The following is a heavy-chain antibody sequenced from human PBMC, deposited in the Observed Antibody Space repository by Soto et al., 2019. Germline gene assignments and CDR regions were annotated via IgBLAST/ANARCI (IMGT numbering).Heavy chain of an antibody. Sequence: QVQLVESGGGLVKPGGSLRLSCAASGFSFSVYYMTWIRQAPGRGLECISYISNRGDAIYYADSVKGRFTISRDDARSSLFRQMHTLSAADMAVYYCARDRAGTRSLPHNSFDLWGQGTMVTVAS. J-gene: IGHJ3*01. CDR3: ARDRAGTRSLPHNSFDL. CDR2: ISNRGDAI. D-gene: IGHD6-19*01. CDR1: GFSFSVYY. V-gene: IGHV3-11*01.